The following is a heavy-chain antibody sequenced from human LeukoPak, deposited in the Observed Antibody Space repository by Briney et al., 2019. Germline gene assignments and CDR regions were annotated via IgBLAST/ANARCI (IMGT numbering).Heavy chain of an antibody. V-gene: IGHV4-59*01. CDR3: AGEPSYDSSGYWRDY. CDR1: GGSISSYY. D-gene: IGHD3-22*01. CDR2: IYYSGST. J-gene: IGHJ4*02. Sequence: SETLSPTCTVSGGSISSYYWSWIRQPPGKGLEWIGYIYYSGSTNYNPSLKSRVTISVDTSKNQFSLKLSSVTAADTAVYYCAGEPSYDSSGYWRDYWGQGTLVTVSS.